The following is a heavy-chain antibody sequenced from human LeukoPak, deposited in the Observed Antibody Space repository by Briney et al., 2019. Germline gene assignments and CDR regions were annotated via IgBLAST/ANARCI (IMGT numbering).Heavy chain of an antibody. Sequence: ASVKVSCKASGYTFTGYYMHWVRQAPGQGLEWMGWINPNSGGTNYAQKFQGRVTMTRDTSISTAYMELSSLRSDDTAVYYCVRALEPGTTVTTLDYWGQGTLVTVSS. CDR1: GYTFTGYY. J-gene: IGHJ4*02. CDR2: INPNSGGT. D-gene: IGHD4-17*01. V-gene: IGHV1-2*02. CDR3: VRALEPGTTVTTLDY.